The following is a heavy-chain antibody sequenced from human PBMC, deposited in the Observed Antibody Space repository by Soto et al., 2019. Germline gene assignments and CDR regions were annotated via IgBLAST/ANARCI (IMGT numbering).Heavy chain of an antibody. CDR3: ASDCSSTSCRPDFDY. J-gene: IGHJ4*02. CDR2: ISSSGSTI. Sequence: GGSLRLSCAASGLTFSSYEMNWVRQAPGKGLEWVSYISSSGSTIYYADSVKGRFTISRDNAKNSLYLQMNSLRAEDTAVYYCASDCSSTSCRPDFDYWGQGTLVTVSS. D-gene: IGHD2-2*01. V-gene: IGHV3-48*03. CDR1: GLTFSSYE.